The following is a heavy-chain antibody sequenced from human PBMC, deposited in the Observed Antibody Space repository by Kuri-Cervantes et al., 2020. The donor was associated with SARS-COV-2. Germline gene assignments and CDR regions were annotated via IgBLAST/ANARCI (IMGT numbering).Heavy chain of an antibody. CDR2: ISSSGSTI. V-gene: IGHV3-11*01. J-gene: IGHJ6*02. Sequence: SCAASGFTFSDYYMSWIRQAPGKGLEWVSYISSSGSTIYYADPVKGRFTISRDNAKNSLYLQMNSLRAEDTAVYYCARAPPPASPRGGMDVWGQGTTVTVSS. D-gene: IGHD2-2*01. CDR3: ARAPPPASPRGGMDV. CDR1: GFTFSDYY.